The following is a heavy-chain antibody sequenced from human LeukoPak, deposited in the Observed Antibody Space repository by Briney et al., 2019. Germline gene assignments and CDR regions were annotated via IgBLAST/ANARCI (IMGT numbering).Heavy chain of an antibody. J-gene: IGHJ4*02. D-gene: IGHD3-22*01. CDR3: ARIYYYDSSADY. CDR1: GFTFSNYW. CDR2: IKQDGSEK. V-gene: IGHV3-7*05. Sequence: GGPLRLSCAASGFTFSNYWMSWVRQAPGKGLEWVANIKQDGSEKYYVDSVKGRFTISTDSAKNSLYLQMNSLRAEDTAVYYCARIYYYDSSADYWGQGTLVTVSS.